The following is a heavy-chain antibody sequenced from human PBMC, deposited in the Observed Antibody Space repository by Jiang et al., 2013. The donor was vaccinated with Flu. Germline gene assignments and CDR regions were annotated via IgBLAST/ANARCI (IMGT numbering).Heavy chain of an antibody. CDR2: IDPSDSYT. V-gene: IGHV5-10-1*01. J-gene: IGHJ4*02. CDR3: ARQISLPYAQSDY. D-gene: IGHD2-2*01. Sequence: PGKAWSGWEIDPSDSYTNYSPSFQGHVTISADKSISTAYLQWSSLKASDTAMYYCARQISLPYAQSDYWGQGTLVTVSS.